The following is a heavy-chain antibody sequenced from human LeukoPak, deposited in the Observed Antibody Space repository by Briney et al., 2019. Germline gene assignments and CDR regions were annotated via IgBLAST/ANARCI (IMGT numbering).Heavy chain of an antibody. CDR3: AKQYSGGWYYFDY. CDR2: IKQDGSEK. J-gene: IGHJ4*02. Sequence: GSLRLSCAASGFTFSSCWMSWVRQAPGKGLEWVANIKQDGSEKYYVDSVKGRFTISRDNSENTLYLQMNSLRAEDTAVYYCAKQYSGGWYYFDYWGQGTLVTVSS. V-gene: IGHV3-7*03. CDR1: GFTFSSCW. D-gene: IGHD6-19*01.